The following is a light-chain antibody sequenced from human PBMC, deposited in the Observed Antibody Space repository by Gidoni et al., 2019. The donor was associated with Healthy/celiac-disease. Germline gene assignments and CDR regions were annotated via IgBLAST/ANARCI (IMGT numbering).Light chain of an antibody. CDR1: QSVSSN. CDR3: QQYSNWPMYT. V-gene: IGKV3-15*01. CDR2: GAS. Sequence: EIVMTQSPATLSVSPGERATLSCRASQSVSSNLAWYQHKPGQAPRLLIYGASTRGNVITARFSGSGSGTEFTLTISSLQSEDFAVYYCQQYSNWPMYTFGQGTKLEIK. J-gene: IGKJ2*01.